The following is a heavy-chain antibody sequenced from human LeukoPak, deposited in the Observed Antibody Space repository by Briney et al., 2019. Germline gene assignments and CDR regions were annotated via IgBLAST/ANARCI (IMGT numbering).Heavy chain of an antibody. CDR2: IIPIFGTA. CDR3: ARTRTDDAFDI. J-gene: IGHJ3*02. Sequence: GASVKVSCKASGYTFTSYGISWVRQAPGQGLEWMGGIIPIFGTANYAQKFQGRVTITADESTSTAYMELSSLRSEDTAVYYCARTRTDDAFDIWGQGTMVTVSS. V-gene: IGHV1-69*13. CDR1: GYTFTSYG.